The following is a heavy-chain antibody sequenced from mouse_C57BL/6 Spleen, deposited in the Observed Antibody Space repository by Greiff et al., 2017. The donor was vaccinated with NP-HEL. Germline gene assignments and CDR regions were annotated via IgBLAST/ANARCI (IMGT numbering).Heavy chain of an antibody. J-gene: IGHJ1*03. V-gene: IGHV1-59*01. Sequence: QVQLQQPGAELVRPGTSVKLSCKASGYTFTSYWMHWVKQRPGQGLEWIGVIDPSDSYTNYNQKFKGKATLTVDTSSSTAYMQLSSLTSEDSAVYYCARRNYDYDAWYFDVWGTGTTVTVSS. CDR1: GYTFTSYW. CDR3: ARRNYDYDAWYFDV. D-gene: IGHD2-4*01. CDR2: IDPSDSYT.